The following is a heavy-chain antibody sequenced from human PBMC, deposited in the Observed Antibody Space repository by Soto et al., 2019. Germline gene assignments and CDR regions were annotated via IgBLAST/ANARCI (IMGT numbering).Heavy chain of an antibody. CDR2: IAPDGSNK. CDR1: GFTFSGKT. CDR3: ARDSSGYYYYYGMDV. D-gene: IGHD3-22*01. V-gene: IGHV3-30*04. Sequence: GGSLRLSCAASGFTFSGKTMYWVRQAPGKGLEWVALIAPDGSNKYYADSVKGRFTISRDNSKNTLYLQMNSLRAEDTAVYYCARDSSGYYYYYGMDVWGQGTTVTVSS. J-gene: IGHJ6*02.